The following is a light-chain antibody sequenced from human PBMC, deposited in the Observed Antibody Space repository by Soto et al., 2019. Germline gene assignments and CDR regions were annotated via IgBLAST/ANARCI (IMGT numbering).Light chain of an antibody. CDR3: QQYGSSPPLT. Sequence: EIVLTQSPGTLSLSPGERATLSCRASQSVSSSYLAWYQQIPGQDPRLLIYGASKRATGIPDRFSGSGSGTDFTLTISRMEPKDFAVYYCQQYGSSPPLTFDGGTKVEIK. CDR2: GAS. V-gene: IGKV3-20*01. CDR1: QSVSSSY. J-gene: IGKJ4*01.